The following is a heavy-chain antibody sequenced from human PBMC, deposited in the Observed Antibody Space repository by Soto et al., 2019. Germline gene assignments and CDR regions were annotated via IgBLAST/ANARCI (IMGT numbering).Heavy chain of an antibody. CDR3: ARGGSGYIWFNEY. CDR2: NIPIFGTA. V-gene: IGHV1-69*13. J-gene: IGHJ4*02. D-gene: IGHD3-22*01. Sequence: SVKVSCKASGGLFSSYAISWVRQAPGQGLEWMGGNIPIFGTANYAQKFQGRVTITADESANTAYMELSSLRSEDTAMYYCARGGSGYIWFNEYWGQGTLVTVSS. CDR1: GGLFSSYA.